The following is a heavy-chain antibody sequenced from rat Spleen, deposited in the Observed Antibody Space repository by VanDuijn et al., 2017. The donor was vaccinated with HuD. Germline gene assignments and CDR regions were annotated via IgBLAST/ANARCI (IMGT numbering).Heavy chain of an antibody. CDR2: INWGGSST. CDR3: ATPGFDY. J-gene: IGHJ2*01. CDR1: GFTFDDYG. D-gene: IGHD1-4*01. Sequence: EVQLVESGGGLVQPGRSLKLSCVASGFTFDDYGMAWVRQTPKNGLEWVASINWGGSSTYYPDNVKGRFTISRDNAKNVLYLQMNNLRSEDTATYYCATPGFDYWGQGVMVTVSS. V-gene: IGHV5-7*01.